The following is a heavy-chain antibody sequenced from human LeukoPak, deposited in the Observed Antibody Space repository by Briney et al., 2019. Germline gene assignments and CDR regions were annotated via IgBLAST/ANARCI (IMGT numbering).Heavy chain of an antibody. V-gene: IGHV4-34*01. CDR1: GGSFSGYY. D-gene: IGHD5-12*01. CDR2: INHSGST. Sequence: KPSETLSLTCAVYGGSFSGYYWSWIRQPPGKGLEWIGEINHSGSTNYNPSLKSRVTISVDTSKNQFSLKLSSVTAADTAVYYCARGNIISGYDYGFDYWGQGTLVTVSS. CDR3: ARGNIISGYDYGFDY. J-gene: IGHJ4*02.